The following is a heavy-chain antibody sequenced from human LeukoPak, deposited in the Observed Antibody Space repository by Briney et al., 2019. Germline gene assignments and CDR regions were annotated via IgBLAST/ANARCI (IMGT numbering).Heavy chain of an antibody. CDR1: GGSISSYY. V-gene: IGHV4-59*08. J-gene: IGHJ6*03. CDR3: ARHLVSDSSGYYYYYYYYMDV. D-gene: IGHD3-22*01. CDR2: IYYSGST. Sequence: SETLSLTCTVSGGSISSYYWSWIRQPPGKGLEWIGYIYYSGSTNYNPSLKSRVTISVDTSKNQFSLKLSSVTAADTAVYYCARHLVSDSSGYYYYYYYYMDVWGKGTTVTISS.